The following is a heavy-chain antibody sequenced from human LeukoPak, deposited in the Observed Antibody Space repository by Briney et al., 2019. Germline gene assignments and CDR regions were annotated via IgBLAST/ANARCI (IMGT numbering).Heavy chain of an antibody. V-gene: IGHV4-59*01. J-gene: IGHJ4*02. CDR1: GGSISSYY. CDR2: IYYSGST. CDR3: ASSPRYCSGTSCYGEDFDY. D-gene: IGHD2-2*01. Sequence: SETLSLTCTVSGGSISSYYWSWMRQPPGKGLEWIGCIYYSGSTNYNPSLKSRVTISVDTSKNQFSLKLSSVTAADTAVYYCASSPRYCSGTSCYGEDFDYWGQGTLVTVSS.